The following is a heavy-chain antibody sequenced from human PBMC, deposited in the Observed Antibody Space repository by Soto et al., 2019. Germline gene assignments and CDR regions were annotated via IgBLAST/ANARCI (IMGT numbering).Heavy chain of an antibody. CDR1: GFTFSSYA. D-gene: IGHD3-22*01. CDR2: ISGSGGST. Sequence: EVQLLESGGGLVQPGGSLRLSCAASGFTFSSYAMSWVRQAPGKGLEWVSAISGSGGSTYYADSVKGRFTISRDNSKNTLYLQMNSLRAEDTAVYYCAKDSEYYDRSGYYGCVDYWGQGTLVTVCS. V-gene: IGHV3-23*01. J-gene: IGHJ4*02. CDR3: AKDSEYYDRSGYYGCVDY.